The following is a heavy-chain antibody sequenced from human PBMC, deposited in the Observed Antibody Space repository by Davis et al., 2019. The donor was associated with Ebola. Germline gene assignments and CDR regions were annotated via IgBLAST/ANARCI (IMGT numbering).Heavy chain of an antibody. CDR3: ARAYSSSWYLFDY. CDR2: INPDNDKT. D-gene: IGHD6-13*01. J-gene: IGHJ4*02. V-gene: IGHV1-18*04. CDR1: GYSFTGNY. Sequence: ASVKVSCNASGYSFTGNYIQWVRQAPGQGLEWMGWINPDNDKTDYAQKLQGRVTMTTDTSTSTAYMELRSLRSDDTAVYYCARAYSSSWYLFDYWGQGTLVTVSS.